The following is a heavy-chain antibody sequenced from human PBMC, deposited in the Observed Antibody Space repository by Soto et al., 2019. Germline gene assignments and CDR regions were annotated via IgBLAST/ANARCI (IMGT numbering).Heavy chain of an antibody. Sequence: GGSLRLSCAASGFTFSNAWMSWVRQAPGKGLEWVGRIKSKTDGGTTDYAAPVTGRFTISRDDSKNTLYLQMNSLKTEDTAVYYCTTIHIVVVTATHDAFDIWGQGTMVTVSS. CDR2: IKSKTDGGTT. D-gene: IGHD2-21*02. V-gene: IGHV3-15*01. J-gene: IGHJ3*02. CDR3: TTIHIVVVTATHDAFDI. CDR1: GFTFSNAW.